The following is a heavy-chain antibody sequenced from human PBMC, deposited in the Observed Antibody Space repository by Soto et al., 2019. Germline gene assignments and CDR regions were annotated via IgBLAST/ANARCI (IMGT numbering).Heavy chain of an antibody. CDR3: AGSSSPEPYYYYGMDV. J-gene: IGHJ6*02. Sequence: QVQLVQSGAEVKKPGASVKVSCKASGYTFTSYAMHWVRQAPGHRLEWMGWINAGNGNTKYSQKFQGRVTITRDTSASTAYMELSSLRSEDTAVYYCAGSSSPEPYYYYGMDVWGQGTTVTVSS. CDR1: GYTFTSYA. CDR2: INAGNGNT. D-gene: IGHD6-6*01. V-gene: IGHV1-3*01.